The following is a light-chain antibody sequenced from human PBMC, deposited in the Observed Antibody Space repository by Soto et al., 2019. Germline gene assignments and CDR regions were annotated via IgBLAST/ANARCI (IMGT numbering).Light chain of an antibody. CDR3: QKYDGTGT. CDR2: GAS. Sequence: EIVLTQSPDTLSLSPGERATLSCRASQFFGSDYLAWYQQKPGQPPRLLIYGASRRATGIPDRFSGSGSGTDFNLIISSLEPEDFAMYYCQKYDGTGTFGQGTRVEIK. J-gene: IGKJ1*01. CDR1: QFFGSDY. V-gene: IGKV3-20*01.